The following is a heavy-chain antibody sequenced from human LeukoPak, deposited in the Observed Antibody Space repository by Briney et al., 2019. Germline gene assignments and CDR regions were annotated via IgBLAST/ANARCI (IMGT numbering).Heavy chain of an antibody. Sequence: SETLSLTCTVSGGSISSYYWSWIRQPPGKGLEWIGYIYYSGSTNYNPSLKSRVTISVDTSKNQFSLKLSSVTAADTAVYYCARDQGDSSSSPYYYYGMDVWGQGTTATVSS. CDR2: IYYSGST. CDR1: GGSISSYY. V-gene: IGHV4-59*01. J-gene: IGHJ6*02. CDR3: ARDQGDSSSSPYYYYGMDV. D-gene: IGHD6-6*01.